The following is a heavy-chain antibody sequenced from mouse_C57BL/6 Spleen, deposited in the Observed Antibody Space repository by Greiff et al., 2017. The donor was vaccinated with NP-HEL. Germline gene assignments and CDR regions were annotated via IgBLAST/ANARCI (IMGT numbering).Heavy chain of an antibody. J-gene: IGHJ3*01. Sequence: QVQLQQPGAELVKPGASVKMSCKASGYTFTSYWITWVKQRPGQGLEWIGDIYPGSGSTNYNEKFKSKATLTVDTSSSTAYMQLSSLTSEDSAVYYGARRALYYDYDEAWFAYWGQGTLVTVSA. D-gene: IGHD2-4*01. CDR1: GYTFTSYW. CDR3: ARRALYYDYDEAWFAY. V-gene: IGHV1-55*01. CDR2: IYPGSGST.